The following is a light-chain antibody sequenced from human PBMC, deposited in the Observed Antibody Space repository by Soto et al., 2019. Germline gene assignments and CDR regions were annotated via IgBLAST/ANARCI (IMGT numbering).Light chain of an antibody. CDR1: QSVSSSY. Sequence: EIVLTQSPGTLSLSPGERATLSCRASQSVSSSYLAWYQQKPGQAPRLLIYGASSRATGIPDRFSGSGSGTDFTLTISRLEPEDLAVYYCQLYGSSPLTFGGGTKVEIK. V-gene: IGKV3-20*01. J-gene: IGKJ4*01. CDR2: GAS. CDR3: QLYGSSPLT.